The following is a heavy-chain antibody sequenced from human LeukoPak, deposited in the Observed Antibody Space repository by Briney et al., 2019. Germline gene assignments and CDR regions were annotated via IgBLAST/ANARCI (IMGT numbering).Heavy chain of an antibody. D-gene: IGHD2-21*02. CDR3: ARDRCGGDCYSGYFDY. V-gene: IGHV3-74*01. CDR1: GFPFSSYW. J-gene: IGHJ4*02. CDR2: VNSDGSTT. Sequence: GGSLRLSCAASGFPFSSYWMHWVRQAPGKGLEWVSRVNSDGSTTTYADSVKGRFTISRDNAKNTLYLQMNSLRVEDTAVYYCARDRCGGDCYSGYFDYWGQGTLVTVSS.